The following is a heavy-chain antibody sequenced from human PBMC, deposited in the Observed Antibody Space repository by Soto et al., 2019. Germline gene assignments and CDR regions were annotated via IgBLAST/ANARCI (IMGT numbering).Heavy chain of an antibody. CDR3: ARSIAVAGEYFQH. V-gene: IGHV4-39*01. D-gene: IGHD6-19*01. CDR1: GGSISSSSYY. J-gene: IGHJ1*01. Sequence: PSETLSLTCTVSGGSISSSSYYWGWIRQPPGKGLEWIGSIYYSGSTYYNPSLKSRVTISVDTSKNQFSLKLSSVTAADTAVYYCARSIAVAGEYFQHWGQGTLVTVS. CDR2: IYYSGST.